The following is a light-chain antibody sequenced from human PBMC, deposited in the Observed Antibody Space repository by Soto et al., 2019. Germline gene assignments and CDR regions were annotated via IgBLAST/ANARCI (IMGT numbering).Light chain of an antibody. Sequence: QSALTQPASVSGSPGQSITISCTGTSSDVGGYNYVAWYQQHPGKAPKLLIYDVSNRPSGISHRFSGSKSGSTASLTISGPRAEDGVVYNCTSNTNGAIFVFGTGTKLTAL. CDR1: SSDVGGYNY. J-gene: IGLJ1*01. V-gene: IGLV2-14*03. CDR2: DVS. CDR3: TSNTNGAIFV.